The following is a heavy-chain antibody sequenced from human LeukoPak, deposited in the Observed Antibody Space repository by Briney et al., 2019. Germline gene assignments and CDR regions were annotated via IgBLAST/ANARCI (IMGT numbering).Heavy chain of an antibody. CDR2: ISGSGDST. J-gene: IGHJ5*02. D-gene: IGHD6-19*01. V-gene: IGHV3-23*01. CDR1: GFTFSSYA. Sequence: GGSLRLSCAASGFTFSSYAMTWVRQAPGKGLEWVSAISGSGDSTYYADSVKGLFTISRDNSKNTLYLQMNRLRAEDTAVYYCAKDPYSSGPYNWFDPWGQGTLVTVSS. CDR3: AKDPYSSGPYNWFDP.